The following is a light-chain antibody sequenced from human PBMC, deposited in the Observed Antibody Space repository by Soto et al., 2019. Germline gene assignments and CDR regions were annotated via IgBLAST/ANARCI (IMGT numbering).Light chain of an antibody. CDR2: LNSDGSH. Sequence: QPVLTQSPSASASLGASVKLTCTLSSGHSSYAIAWHQQQPEKGPRYLMKLNSDGSHNNGDGIPDRFSGSSSGAERYLTISSLQSEDEADYFCQTWGTGIRVFGGGTKLTVL. CDR3: QTWGTGIRV. CDR1: SGHSSYA. J-gene: IGLJ3*02. V-gene: IGLV4-69*01.